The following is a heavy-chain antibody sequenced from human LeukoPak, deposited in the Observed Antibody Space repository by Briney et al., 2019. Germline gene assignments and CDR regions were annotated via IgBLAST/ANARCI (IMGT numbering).Heavy chain of an antibody. CDR3: ARGSDTAAGLY. CDR1: GGSFSGCY. Sequence: SETLSLTCAVYGGSFSGCYWSWIRQPPGKGLEWIGEINHSGSTNYNPSLKSRVSISVDLSKNQFSLKVSSVTAADTAVYYCARGSDTAAGLYWGQGTLVTVSS. CDR2: INHSGST. J-gene: IGHJ4*02. V-gene: IGHV4-34*01. D-gene: IGHD6-13*01.